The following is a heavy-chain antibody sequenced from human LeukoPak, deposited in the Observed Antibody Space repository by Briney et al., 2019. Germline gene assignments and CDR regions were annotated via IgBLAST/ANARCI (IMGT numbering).Heavy chain of an antibody. Sequence: SETLSLTCAVSNYSISSGYYWGGIRPPPGRGLEWIGSFYHAVTTYYNPSLKSRVSISVDTSKNQFSLQVTSVTAADTAIYYCARGGYNFDSSGYYVKYPFHVWGQGTMVTVSS. CDR1: NYSISSGYY. CDR2: FYHAVTT. D-gene: IGHD3-22*01. V-gene: IGHV4-38-2*01. J-gene: IGHJ3*01. CDR3: ARGGYNFDSSGYYVKYPFHV.